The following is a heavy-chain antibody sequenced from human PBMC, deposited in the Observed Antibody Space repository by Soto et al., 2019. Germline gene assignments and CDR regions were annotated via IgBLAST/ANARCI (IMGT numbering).Heavy chain of an antibody. CDR3: ARHRAARAGYYFDY. CDR1: GGSISSYY. J-gene: IGHJ4*01. V-gene: IGHV4-59*08. Sequence: PSETLSLTCTVSGGSISSYYWSWIRQPPGKGLEWIGYIYYSGSTNYNPSLKSRVTISVDTSKNQFSLKLSSVTAADTAVYYCARHRAARAGYYFDYWGHGTLVTVAS. CDR2: IYYSGST. D-gene: IGHD6-25*01.